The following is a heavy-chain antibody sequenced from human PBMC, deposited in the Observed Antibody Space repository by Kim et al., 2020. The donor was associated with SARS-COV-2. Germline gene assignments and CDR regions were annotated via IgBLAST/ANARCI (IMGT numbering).Heavy chain of an antibody. CDR3: ARGNYYESVSLSDYYNGMYV. CDR2: ISYDGRNK. Sequence: GGSLRLSCAASGLSFDDSAMNWVRQPPGKGLEWVAVISYDGRNKDYADSVKGRFTISRDNSKRTLYLQMNSLRVEDTAVYYCARGNYYESVSLSDYYNGMYVWGQGTTVTVSS. D-gene: IGHD3-10*01. CDR1: GLSFDDSA. J-gene: IGHJ6*02. V-gene: IGHV3-30-3*01.